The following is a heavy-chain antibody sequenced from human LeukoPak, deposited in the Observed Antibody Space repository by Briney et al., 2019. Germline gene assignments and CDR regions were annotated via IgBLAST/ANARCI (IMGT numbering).Heavy chain of an antibody. V-gene: IGHV3-23*01. Sequence: GGSLRLSCAASGLTFSSYAMSWVRQAPGKGLEWVSTISGSGGSTYYADSVKGRFTISRDNSKNTLYLQMNSLRAEDTAVYYCAREGGSYYVFDYWGQGTLVTVSS. CDR3: AREGGSYYVFDY. CDR2: ISGSGGST. D-gene: IGHD1-26*01. J-gene: IGHJ4*02. CDR1: GLTFSSYA.